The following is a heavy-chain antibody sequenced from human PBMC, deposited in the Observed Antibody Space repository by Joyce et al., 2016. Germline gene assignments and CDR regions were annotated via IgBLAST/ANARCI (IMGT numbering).Heavy chain of an antibody. Sequence: EVHLVESGGGLVKPGGSLRLSCAASGFTFSNYNMNWVRQAPGKGLEWVSSINSGTTYKYYADSVQGRFTISRDNAKNSLYLQMNSLRAEDTAVYYSARDLGYFDYWGQGTLVTVSS. J-gene: IGHJ4*02. CDR2: INSGTTYK. CDR3: ARDLGYFDY. CDR1: GFTFSNYN. V-gene: IGHV3-21*01.